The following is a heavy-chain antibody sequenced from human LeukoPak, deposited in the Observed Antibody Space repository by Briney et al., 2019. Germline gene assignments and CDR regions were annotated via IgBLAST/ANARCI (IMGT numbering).Heavy chain of an antibody. D-gene: IGHD5-12*01. V-gene: IGHV3-73*01. CDR2: IRSKANSYAT. Sequence: GGSLRLFCAASGFTFSGSAMHWVRQASGKGLEWVGRIRSKANSYATAYAASVKGRFTISRDDSKNTAYLQMNSLKTEDTAVYYCTRRGGSGYDLDYWGQGTLVTVSS. CDR3: TRRGGSGYDLDY. CDR1: GFTFSGSA. J-gene: IGHJ4*02.